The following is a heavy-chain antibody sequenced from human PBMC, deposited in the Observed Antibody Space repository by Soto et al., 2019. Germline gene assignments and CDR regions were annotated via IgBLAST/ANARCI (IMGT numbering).Heavy chain of an antibody. CDR2: IKEDGSET. Sequence: GGSRRLSCAASGFTFSAFWMSWVRRAPGRGLEWVANIKEDGSETYYVDSVEGRFTISRDNAKKSLYLQMNSLRAEDTALYYCARGGSHSSDSWGQGALVTVSS. V-gene: IGHV3-7*05. J-gene: IGHJ4*02. CDR3: ARGGSHSSDS. D-gene: IGHD1-26*01. CDR1: GFTFSAFW.